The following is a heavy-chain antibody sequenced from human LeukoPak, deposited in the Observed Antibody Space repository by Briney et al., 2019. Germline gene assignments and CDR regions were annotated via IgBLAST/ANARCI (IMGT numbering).Heavy chain of an antibody. D-gene: IGHD5-24*01. CDR2: IKQDGSEK. CDR1: RFTFSSYW. CDR3: AKEVATITTTQVDY. V-gene: IGHV3-7*03. J-gene: IGHJ4*02. Sequence: GGSLRLSCAASRFTFSSYWMSWVRQAPGKGLEWVANIKQDGSEKYYVDSVKGRFTISRDNAKNSLYLQMNSLRAEDTAVYYCAKEVATITTTQVDYWGQGTLVTVSS.